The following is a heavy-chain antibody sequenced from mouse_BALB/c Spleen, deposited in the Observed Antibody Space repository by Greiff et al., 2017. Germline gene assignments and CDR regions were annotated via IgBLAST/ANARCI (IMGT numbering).Heavy chain of an antibody. Sequence: EVKLVESGGGLVKPGGSLKLSCAVSGFTFSDYYMYWVRQTPEKRLEWVATISDGGSYTYYPDSVKGRFTISRDNAKNNLYLQMSSLKSEDTAMYYCARDLYYGSSYRGYYAMDYWGQGTSVTVSS. D-gene: IGHD1-1*01. J-gene: IGHJ4*01. V-gene: IGHV5-4*02. CDR1: GFTFSDYY. CDR2: ISDGGSYT. CDR3: ARDLYYGSSYRGYYAMDY.